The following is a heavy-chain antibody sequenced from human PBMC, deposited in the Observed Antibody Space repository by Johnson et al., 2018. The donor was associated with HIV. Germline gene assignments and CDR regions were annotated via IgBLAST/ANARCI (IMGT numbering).Heavy chain of an antibody. Sequence: VQLVESGGDLVQPGGSLRLSCAASGFIVSSNYMSWVRQAPGKGLEWVSVLYSGGSTYYADSVKGRFSISRDNSKNTLYLQMNKLRAEDTAVYFCASQVRGLRLGVDAFDIWGQGTMVTVSS. J-gene: IGHJ3*02. CDR2: LYSGGST. CDR3: ASQVRGLRLGVDAFDI. D-gene: IGHD3-16*01. CDR1: GFIVSSNY. V-gene: IGHV3-66*04.